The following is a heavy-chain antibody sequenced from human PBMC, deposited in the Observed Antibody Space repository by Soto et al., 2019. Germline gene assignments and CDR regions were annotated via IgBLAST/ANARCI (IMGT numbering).Heavy chain of an antibody. CDR2: ISPYDGST. CDR1: GFTFTNYF. V-gene: IGHV1-46*01. CDR3: ARGDGRGSTGFYYYYGMDV. D-gene: IGHD1-26*01. J-gene: IGHJ6*02. Sequence: QVQLVQSGAEVKKPGASVKVSCKASGFTFTNYFFHWVRQAPRQGLEWLGIISPYDGSTKYVQSLQGGVTGTSDTSTSTVYMELSSLRSEDTAVYFCARGDGRGSTGFYYYYGMDVWGHGTTITVSS.